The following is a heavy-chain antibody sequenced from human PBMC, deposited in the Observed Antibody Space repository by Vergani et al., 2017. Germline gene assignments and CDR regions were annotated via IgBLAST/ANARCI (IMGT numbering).Heavy chain of an antibody. CDR1: GFTFSNYG. Sequence: QVQLVESGGGVVQPGGSLRLSCAASGFTFSNYGMYWVRQAPGKGLEWVAFIRYDENNKFYGDSVKGRFTISRDNSKNTLYLRMNSLRPEDTAVYYCAKDLGYCRGDNCYPXLGDHSYYYGMDVWGQGTTVTVSS. D-gene: IGHD2-15*01. V-gene: IGHV3-30*02. J-gene: IGHJ6*02. CDR3: AKDLGYCRGDNCYPXLGDHSYYYGMDV. CDR2: IRYDENNK.